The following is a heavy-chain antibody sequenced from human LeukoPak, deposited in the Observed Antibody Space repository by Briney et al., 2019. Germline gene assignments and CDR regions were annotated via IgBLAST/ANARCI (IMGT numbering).Heavy chain of an antibody. J-gene: IGHJ1*01. CDR1: GFTFSNYG. Sequence: GGSLRLSCAASGFTFSNYGMHWVRQAPGKGLEWVAFIRNDDGSNKYYADSVKGRFTISRDNSKNTVHLQMNSLRVEDTAVYYCAKDEAQYFQHCGQGTLVTVSA. CDR3: AKDEAQYFQH. CDR2: IRNDDGSNK. V-gene: IGHV3-30*02.